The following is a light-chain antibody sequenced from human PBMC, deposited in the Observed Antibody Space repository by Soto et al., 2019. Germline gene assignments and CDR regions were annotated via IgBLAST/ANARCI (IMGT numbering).Light chain of an antibody. J-gene: IGKJ2*01. Sequence: DIPMTQSPSTLSASVGDRVTFTCRASQNINIWLAWYQQRPGRAPKLLIYKASTLKSGVPSRFSGSGSGTEFTLTISSLQPDDFATYYCQQCSSYYTFGQGTKLEIK. V-gene: IGKV1-5*03. CDR1: QNINIW. CDR3: QQCSSYYT. CDR2: KAS.